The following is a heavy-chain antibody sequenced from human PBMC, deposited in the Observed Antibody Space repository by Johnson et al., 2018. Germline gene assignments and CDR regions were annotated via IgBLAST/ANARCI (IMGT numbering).Heavy chain of an antibody. CDR1: GFTFSSYG. CDR3: AKTETGGATDY. J-gene: IGHJ4*02. V-gene: IGHV3-30*18. D-gene: IGHD1-26*01. CDR2: ISYAGSNN. Sequence: QVQLVQSGGGVVQPGRSLRLSCAASGFTFSSYGMHWVRQAPGKGLEWVAVISYAGSNNYYADSVKGRFTISRDESKNTLYLQMNILRAEDTALYYWAKTETGGATDYWGQGTLVTVSS.